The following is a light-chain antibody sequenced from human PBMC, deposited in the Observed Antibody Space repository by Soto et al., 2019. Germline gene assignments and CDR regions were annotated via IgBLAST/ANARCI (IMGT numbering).Light chain of an antibody. CDR3: QQYGTSEII. CDR2: DTS. Sequence: TLVTQSSATLSFATLSSRASDSLRPFIAWYQQKPGQAPRLIIYDTSSRATGVPDRYSASGSGTDFTLTISRLEPEDFAVFCCQQYGTSEIIFGQGTRLEIK. V-gene: IGKV3-20*01. J-gene: IGKJ5*01. CDR1: DSLRPF.